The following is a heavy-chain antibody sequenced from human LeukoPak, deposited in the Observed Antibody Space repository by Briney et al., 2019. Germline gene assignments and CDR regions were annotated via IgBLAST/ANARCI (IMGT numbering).Heavy chain of an antibody. Sequence: GGSLRLSCAASGFTFSSYAMNWVRQAPRKGLERVSAISGSGDGTYYADSVKGRFTISRDNSRNTLYLQMNSLRAEDTALYYCAKASGTALTYGDYWRQGTLVTVSS. V-gene: IGHV3-23*01. CDR2: ISGSGDGT. CDR1: GFTFSSYA. CDR3: AKASGTALTYGDY. J-gene: IGHJ4*02. D-gene: IGHD1-1*01.